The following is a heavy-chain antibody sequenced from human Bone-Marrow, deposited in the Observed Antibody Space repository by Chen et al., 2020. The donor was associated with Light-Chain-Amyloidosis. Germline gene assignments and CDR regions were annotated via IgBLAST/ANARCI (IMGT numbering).Heavy chain of an antibody. CDR2: MIPSGST. Sequence: QLQLQESGPRLVKSSGTLSLTCTVSGGSIMSSSNFWGWLRQAPGKGLEWIGEMIPSGSTNYSPFLKSRVTISLDTSQSQFSLNLSSMTAADTAVYYCARGRGYSYGHVRAYNYMDVWGKGTTVTVSS. CDR3: ARGRGYSYGHVRAYNYMDV. CDR1: GGSIMSSSNF. V-gene: IGHV4-61*05. J-gene: IGHJ6*03. D-gene: IGHD5-18*01.